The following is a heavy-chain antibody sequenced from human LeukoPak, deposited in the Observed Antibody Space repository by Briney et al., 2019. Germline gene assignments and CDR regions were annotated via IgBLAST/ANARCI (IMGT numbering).Heavy chain of an antibody. V-gene: IGHV3-30*02. J-gene: IGHJ4*02. D-gene: IGHD6-19*01. Sequence: GGSLRLSCAASGFTFSNYGMHWVRQAPGKGLEWVTFIRFDGSIKYYGDSVKGRFTISRDNSKNTLYLQMNSLRGEDTAVYYCAKDSSSGWDSDYWGQGTLVTVSS. CDR2: IRFDGSIK. CDR3: AKDSSSGWDSDY. CDR1: GFTFSNYG.